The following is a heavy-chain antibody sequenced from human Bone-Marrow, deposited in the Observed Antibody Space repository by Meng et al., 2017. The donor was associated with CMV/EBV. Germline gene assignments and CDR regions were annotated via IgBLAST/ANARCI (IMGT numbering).Heavy chain of an antibody. Sequence: ASVKVSCKASGHPLTGSYMHWVRQAPGQGLEWMGWMSFDTGATKYAQMYQGRVSLTRDTSINTIYMELSSLTFDDTAVYFCTRSGHFWGFVVWGQGTLVTVSS. V-gene: IGHV1-2*02. CDR3: TRSGHFWGFVV. CDR2: MSFDTGAT. CDR1: GHPLTGSY. J-gene: IGHJ3*01. D-gene: IGHD3-3*02.